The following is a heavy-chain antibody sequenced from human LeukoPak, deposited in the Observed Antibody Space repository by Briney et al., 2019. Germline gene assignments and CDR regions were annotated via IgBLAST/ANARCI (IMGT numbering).Heavy chain of an antibody. D-gene: IGHD3-16*01. J-gene: IGHJ3*02. CDR2: INHSGST. CDR1: GGSFSGYY. CDR3: ARAGPTFYAFDI. V-gene: IGHV4-34*01. Sequence: SETLSLTCAVYGGSFSGYYWSWIRQPPGKGLEWIGEINHSGSTNYNPSLKSRVTISVDTSKNQFSLKLSSVTAADTAVYYCARAGPTFYAFDIWGQGTMVTVSS.